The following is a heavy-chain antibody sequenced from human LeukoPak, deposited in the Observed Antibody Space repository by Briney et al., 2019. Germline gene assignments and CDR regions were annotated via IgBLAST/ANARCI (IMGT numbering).Heavy chain of an antibody. D-gene: IGHD2-2*01. V-gene: IGHV3-33*01. CDR1: GFSFSSYG. Sequence: GRSLRLSCAASGFSFSSYGMHWVRQAPGKGLEWVAVIWYDGSNKYYADSVKGRFTISRDNSNNTLYPQMNSLRAEDTAVYYCARGFVVVVPADMLDYYMDVWGKGTTVTVSS. CDR3: ARGFVVVVPADMLDYYMDV. J-gene: IGHJ6*03. CDR2: IWYDGSNK.